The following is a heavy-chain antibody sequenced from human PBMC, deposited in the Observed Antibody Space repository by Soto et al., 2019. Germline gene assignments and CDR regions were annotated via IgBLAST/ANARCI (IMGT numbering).Heavy chain of an antibody. CDR1: GFTFSSYG. Sequence: HHGGSMKISCAASGFTFSSYGMHWVRQAPGKGLEWVAVIWYDGSNKYYADSVKGRFTISRDNSKNTLYLQMNSLRAEDTAVYYCARVGGSGVYYYYYYGMDVWGQGTTVTVSS. J-gene: IGHJ6*02. CDR3: ARVGGSGVYYYYYYGMDV. D-gene: IGHD3-10*01. CDR2: IWYDGSNK. V-gene: IGHV3-33*01.